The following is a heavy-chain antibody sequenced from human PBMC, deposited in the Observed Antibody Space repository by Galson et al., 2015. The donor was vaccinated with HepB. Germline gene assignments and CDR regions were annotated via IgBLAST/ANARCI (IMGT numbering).Heavy chain of an antibody. D-gene: IGHD5-18*01. CDR3: TRIGDLSGYSSL. Sequence: SLRLSCAASGFTFSGSAIHWVRQASGRGLVWIGRIGSKSNNYATTYVASVRGRFTISRDDSKNTAFLQLNSLRTDDTAVYYCTRIGDLSGYSSLWGQGTLVTVSS. J-gene: IGHJ4*02. V-gene: IGHV3-73*01. CDR2: IGSKSNNYAT. CDR1: GFTFSGSA.